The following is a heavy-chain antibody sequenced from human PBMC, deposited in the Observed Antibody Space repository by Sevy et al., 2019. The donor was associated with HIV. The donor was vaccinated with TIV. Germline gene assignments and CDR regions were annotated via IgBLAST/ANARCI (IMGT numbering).Heavy chain of an antibody. CDR1: GLRFSNYN. CDR3: AREEITGFDY. Sequence: GESLKISCAASGLRFSNYNMNWVRQAPGQGLEWVACISNSSSYIYYVDSVKGRFTISRDNSNNRLYLQMNTLRAEDTAVYSCAREEITGFDYWGRGTLVTVSS. J-gene: IGHJ4*02. D-gene: IGHD3-16*01. CDR2: ISNSSSYI. V-gene: IGHV3-21*04.